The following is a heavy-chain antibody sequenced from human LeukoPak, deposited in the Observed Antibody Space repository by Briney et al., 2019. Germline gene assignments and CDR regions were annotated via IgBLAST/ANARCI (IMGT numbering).Heavy chain of an antibody. CDR3: AKDIRRGYNYGYDQFAY. D-gene: IGHD5-18*01. J-gene: IGHJ4*02. Sequence: TGGSLRLSRAASGFTFSSYAMSWVRQAPGKGLEWVAFIRYDGSNHSYADSVKGRFTITRDNSKNTLYLQMNSLRAEDTAVYYCAKDIRRGYNYGYDQFAYWGQGTLVTVSS. V-gene: IGHV3-30*02. CDR2: IRYDGSNH. CDR1: GFTFSSYA.